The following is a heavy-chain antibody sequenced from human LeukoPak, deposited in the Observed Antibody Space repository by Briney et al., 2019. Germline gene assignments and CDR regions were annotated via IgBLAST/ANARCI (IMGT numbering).Heavy chain of an antibody. V-gene: IGHV3-9*01. D-gene: IGHD6-19*01. CDR1: GFTFDDYA. J-gene: IGHJ6*02. Sequence: GGSLRLSCAAPGFTFDDYAMHWVRQAPGKGLEWVSGISWNSGSIGYADSVKGRFTVSRDNAKNSLYLQMNSLRAEDTALYYCAKDLRGWGDGMDVWGQGTAVTVSS. CDR3: AKDLRGWGDGMDV. CDR2: ISWNSGSI.